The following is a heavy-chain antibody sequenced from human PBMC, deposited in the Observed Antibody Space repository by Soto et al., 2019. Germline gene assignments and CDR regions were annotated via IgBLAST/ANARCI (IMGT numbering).Heavy chain of an antibody. CDR3: ARDELWLGESNWFDP. Sequence: SETLSLTCTVSGGSISSYYWSWIRQPAGKGLEWIGRIYTSGSTNYNPSLKSRVTMSVDTSKNQLSLKLSSVIAADTAVYYCARDELWLGESNWFDPWGQGTLVTVSS. CDR1: GGSISSYY. J-gene: IGHJ5*02. CDR2: IYTSGST. V-gene: IGHV4-4*07. D-gene: IGHD3-10*01.